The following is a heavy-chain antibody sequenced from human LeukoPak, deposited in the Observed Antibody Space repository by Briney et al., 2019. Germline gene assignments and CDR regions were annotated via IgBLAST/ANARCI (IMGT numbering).Heavy chain of an antibody. D-gene: IGHD3-22*01. J-gene: IGHJ4*02. Sequence: GGSLRLSCAASGFTFSSYAMSWVRQAPGKGLEWVSAISGSGGSTYYADSVKGRFTIPRDNSKNTLYLQMNSLRAEDTAVYYCAKGRDYYDSSGYYYYFDYWGQGTLVTVSS. CDR1: GFTFSSYA. CDR2: ISGSGGST. V-gene: IGHV3-23*01. CDR3: AKGRDYYDSSGYYYYFDY.